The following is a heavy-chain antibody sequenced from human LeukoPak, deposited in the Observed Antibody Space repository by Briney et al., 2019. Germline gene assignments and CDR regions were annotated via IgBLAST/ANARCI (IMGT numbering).Heavy chain of an antibody. V-gene: IGHV3-33*08. D-gene: IGHD6-13*01. CDR2: IWYDGSNK. CDR1: GFTFSNYW. J-gene: IGHJ6*02. CDR3: APQQLPYYYGMDV. Sequence: GGSLRLSCAASGFTFSNYWMTWVRQAPGKGLEWVAVIWYDGSNKYYADSVKGRFTISRDNSKNTLYLQMNSLRAEDTAVYYCAPQQLPYYYGMDVWGQGTTVTVSS.